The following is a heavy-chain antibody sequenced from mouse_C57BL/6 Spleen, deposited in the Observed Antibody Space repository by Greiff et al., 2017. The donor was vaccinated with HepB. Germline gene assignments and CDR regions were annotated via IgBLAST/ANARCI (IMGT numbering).Heavy chain of an antibody. J-gene: IGHJ4*01. V-gene: IGHV5-6*02. CDR1: GFTFSSYG. Sequence: DVMLVESGGDLVKPGGSLKLSCAASGFTFSSYGMSWVRQTPDKRLEWVATISSGGSYTYYPDSVKGRFTISRDNAKNTLYLQMSRLKSEDTAMYYCARHMDYDFYAMDYWGQGTSVTVSS. D-gene: IGHD2-4*01. CDR2: ISSGGSYT. CDR3: ARHMDYDFYAMDY.